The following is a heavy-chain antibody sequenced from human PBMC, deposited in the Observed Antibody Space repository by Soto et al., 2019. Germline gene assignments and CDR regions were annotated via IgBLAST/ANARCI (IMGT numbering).Heavy chain of an antibody. Sequence: GGSLRLSCVASGFTFSAYGMHWVRQAAGKGPEWVAVIASDGSEKYYGDSVKGRFTISRDNSRDTLFLQMNSLRVEDTAVYYCAKNDDSFDYWGQGTLVTVSS. CDR3: AKNDDSFDY. J-gene: IGHJ4*02. CDR1: GFTFSAYG. D-gene: IGHD3-16*01. V-gene: IGHV3-30*18. CDR2: IASDGSEK.